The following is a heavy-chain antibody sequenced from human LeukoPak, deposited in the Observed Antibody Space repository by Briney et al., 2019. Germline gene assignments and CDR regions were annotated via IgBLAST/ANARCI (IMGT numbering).Heavy chain of an antibody. J-gene: IGHJ6*03. CDR1: GGSISSSTYY. CDR2: IYYSGST. Sequence: SETLSLTCTVSGGSISSSTYYWGWIRQPPGKGLEWIGSIYYSGSTNYNPSLKSRVTISVDTSKNQFSLKVSSVTAADTAVYYCARVHRSYYNNYMDVWGKGTTVTISS. V-gene: IGHV4-39*07. CDR3: ARVHRSYYNNYMDV. D-gene: IGHD3-10*01.